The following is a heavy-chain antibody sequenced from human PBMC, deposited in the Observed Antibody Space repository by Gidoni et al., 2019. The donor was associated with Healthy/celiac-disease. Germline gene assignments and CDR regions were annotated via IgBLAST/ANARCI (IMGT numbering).Heavy chain of an antibody. V-gene: IGHV4-59*01. CDR3: AGWRATVTMGVDY. CDR1: GGSISSYY. CDR2: IYYSGST. D-gene: IGHD4-17*01. Sequence: QVQLQESVPGLVKPSETLSLTCTVSGGSISSYYWSWIRQPPGKGLEWIGYIYYSGSTNYNPSLKSRVTISVDTSKNQFSLKLSSVTAADTAVYYCAGWRATVTMGVDYWGQGTLVTVSS. J-gene: IGHJ4*02.